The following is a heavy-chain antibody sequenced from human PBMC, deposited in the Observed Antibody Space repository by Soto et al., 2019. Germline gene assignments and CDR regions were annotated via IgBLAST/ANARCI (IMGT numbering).Heavy chain of an antibody. J-gene: IGHJ4*02. Sequence: EVQLLESGGGLVQPGGSLRLSCAASGFTFSSYTMSWVRQAPGKGLEWVSAISGSGGSTYYADSVKGRFTISRDNSKNTLYLQMNSLRAEDTAVYYCAKDRRYRSGWPDYWGQGTLVTVSS. D-gene: IGHD6-19*01. CDR1: GFTFSSYT. CDR2: ISGSGGST. CDR3: AKDRRYRSGWPDY. V-gene: IGHV3-23*01.